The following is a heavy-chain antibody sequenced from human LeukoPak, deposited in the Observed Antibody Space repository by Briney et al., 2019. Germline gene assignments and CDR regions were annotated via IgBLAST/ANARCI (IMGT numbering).Heavy chain of an antibody. D-gene: IGHD5-18*01. J-gene: IGHJ4*02. CDR3: ARLRYSYGYRDY. Sequence: GESLQISCQGSGYRFTSYWIGWVRQVPGKGLEWMGIIYPGDSDTRYSPSFQGQVTISADKSISTAYLQWSSLKASDTAMYYCARLRYSYGYRDYWGQGTPVTVSS. V-gene: IGHV5-51*01. CDR2: IYPGDSDT. CDR1: GYRFTSYW.